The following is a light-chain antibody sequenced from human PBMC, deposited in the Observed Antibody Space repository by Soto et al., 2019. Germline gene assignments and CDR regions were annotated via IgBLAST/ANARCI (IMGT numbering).Light chain of an antibody. CDR3: AAWDDSLSGLV. CDR1: RSNIGSNT. V-gene: IGLV1-44*01. J-gene: IGLJ3*02. Sequence: QSVLIQSPSASGTPGQRVTISCSGSRSNIGSNTVNWYQQVPGTAPRLLIYANNQRPSGVPDRFSGSKSGTSASLAIGGLRSEDEAEYFCAAWDDSLSGLVFGGGTKVTVL. CDR2: ANN.